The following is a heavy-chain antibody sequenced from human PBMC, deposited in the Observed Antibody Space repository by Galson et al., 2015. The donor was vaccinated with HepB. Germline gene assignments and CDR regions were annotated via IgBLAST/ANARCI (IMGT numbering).Heavy chain of an antibody. Sequence: LRLSCAASGFTFSSYWMSWVRQAPGKGLEWVANIKQDGSEKYYVDSVKGRFTISRDNAKNSLYLQMNSLRAEDTAVYHCARDPYYYGSGGGDYWGQGTLVTVSS. CDR1: GFTFSSYW. J-gene: IGHJ4*02. CDR3: ARDPYYYGSGGGDY. D-gene: IGHD3-10*01. V-gene: IGHV3-7*03. CDR2: IKQDGSEK.